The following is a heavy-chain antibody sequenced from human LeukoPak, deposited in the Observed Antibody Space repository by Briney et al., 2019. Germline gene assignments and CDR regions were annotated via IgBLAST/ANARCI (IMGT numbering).Heavy chain of an antibody. CDR2: INPNSGGT. J-gene: IGHJ4*02. D-gene: IGHD1-26*01. V-gene: IGHV1-8*02. CDR3: VRGGRYDSGSYHFDY. CDR1: GYTFTSYD. Sequence: GASVKVSCKASGYTFTSYDINWVRQAPGQGLEWMGWINPNSGGTNYAQKFQGRVTMTRDMSTSTVSMELSSLRSEDTAVYYCVRGGRYDSGSYHFDYWGQGTLVTVSS.